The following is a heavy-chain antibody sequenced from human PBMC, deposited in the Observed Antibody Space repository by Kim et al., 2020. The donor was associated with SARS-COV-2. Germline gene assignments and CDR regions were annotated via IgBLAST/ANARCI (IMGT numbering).Heavy chain of an antibody. CDR2: ISYDGSNK. D-gene: IGHD3-10*01. CDR3: SNWLRGGYYFDY. CDR1: GFTFSSYG. V-gene: IGHV3-30*18. Sequence: GGSLRLSCAASGFTFSSYGMHWVRQAPGKGLEWVAVISYDGSNKYYADSVKGRFTISRDNSKNTLYLQMNSLRAEDTAVYYCSNWLRGGYYFDYWCQGT. J-gene: IGHJ4*02.